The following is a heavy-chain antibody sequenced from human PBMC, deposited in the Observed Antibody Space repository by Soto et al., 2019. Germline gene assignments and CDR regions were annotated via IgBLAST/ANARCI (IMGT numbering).Heavy chain of an antibody. CDR2: MNPNSGNT. CDR3: ARGEGYYYDSSGYLFDY. CDR1: GYTFTSYD. D-gene: IGHD3-22*01. V-gene: IGHV1-8*01. Sequence: ASVKVSCKASGYTFTSYDSNWVRQATGQGLEWMGWMNPNSGNTGYAQKFQGRVTMTRNTSISTAYMELSSLRSEDTAVYYCARGEGYYYDSSGYLFDYWGQGSLVTVSS. J-gene: IGHJ4*02.